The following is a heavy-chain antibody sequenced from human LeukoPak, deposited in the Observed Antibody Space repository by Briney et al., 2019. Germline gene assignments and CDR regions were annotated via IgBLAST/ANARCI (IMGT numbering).Heavy chain of an antibody. Sequence: GGSLRLSCSASEFTLSSYSMHWDRQAPGRGLEWAAVLSSVGGQQYYADSVKGRFTISADTSKNTLYLQTDSLRVEDTALYYCARALAGAPFDLWGRGTVVAVSS. D-gene: IGHD3-10*01. CDR3: ARALAGAPFDL. J-gene: IGHJ2*01. CDR1: EFTLSSYS. CDR2: LSSVGGQQ. V-gene: IGHV3-30*04.